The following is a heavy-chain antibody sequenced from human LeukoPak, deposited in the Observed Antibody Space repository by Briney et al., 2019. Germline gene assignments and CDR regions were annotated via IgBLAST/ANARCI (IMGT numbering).Heavy chain of an antibody. CDR1: GGSISSSSYY. CDR2: IYTSGST. D-gene: IGHD3-10*01. Sequence: PSETLSLTCTVSGGSISSSSYYWGWIRQPPGQGLEWIGRIYTSGSTNYNPSLKSRVTISVDTSKNQFSLKLSSVTAADTAVYYCTYGSGSHTPRNWGQGTLVTVSS. V-gene: IGHV4-61*05. J-gene: IGHJ4*02. CDR3: TYGSGSHTPRN.